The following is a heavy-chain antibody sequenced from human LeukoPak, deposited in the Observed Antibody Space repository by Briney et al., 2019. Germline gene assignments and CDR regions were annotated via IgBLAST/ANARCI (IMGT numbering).Heavy chain of an antibody. V-gene: IGHV4-39*01. J-gene: IGHJ4*02. CDR3: ARHSNYASGSFAKGLFDY. Sequence: SSETLSLTCTVSGGSISSRTYYWGWVRQPPGKGLEWIGSIYYSGSTYYNPSLKSRVTLFVETSKNQLSLKLTSVTAADTAVYYCARHSNYASGSFAKGLFDYWGQGTLVTVSS. CDR1: GGSISSRTYY. CDR2: IYYSGST. D-gene: IGHD3-10*01.